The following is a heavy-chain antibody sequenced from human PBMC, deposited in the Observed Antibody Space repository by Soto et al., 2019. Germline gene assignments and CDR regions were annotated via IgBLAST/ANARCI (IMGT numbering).Heavy chain of an antibody. CDR3: ARGRSELERRYNYYYGMDV. Sequence: SETLSLTCTVSGGSISSGGYYWSWVRQHPGKGLEWIGYIYYSGSTYYNPSLKSRVTISVDTSKNQFSLKLSSVTAADTAVYYCARGRSELERRYNYYYGMDVWGQGTTVTVSS. J-gene: IGHJ6*02. D-gene: IGHD1-1*01. CDR2: IYYSGST. V-gene: IGHV4-31*03. CDR1: GGSISSGGYY.